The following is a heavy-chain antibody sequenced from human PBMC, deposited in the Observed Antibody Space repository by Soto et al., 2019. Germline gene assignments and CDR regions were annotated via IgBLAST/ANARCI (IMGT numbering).Heavy chain of an antibody. CDR1: GYTFTSYG. V-gene: IGHV1-18*01. CDR2: ISAYNGNT. J-gene: IGHJ4*02. D-gene: IGHD3-10*01. CDR3: AREPLSLLWFGELLHDY. Sequence: ASVKVSCKASGYTFTSYGISWVRQAPGQGLEWMGWISAYNGNTNYAQKLQGRVTMTTDTSTSTAYMELRSLRSDDTAVYYCAREPLSLLWFGELLHDYWGQGTLVTVSS.